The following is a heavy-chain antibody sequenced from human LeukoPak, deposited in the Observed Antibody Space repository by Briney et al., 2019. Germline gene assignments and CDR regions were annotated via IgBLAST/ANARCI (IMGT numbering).Heavy chain of an antibody. J-gene: IGHJ4*02. CDR3: ARSRGYFDY. D-gene: IGHD6-13*01. CDR2: IYYSGST. V-gene: IGHV4-59*01. Sequence: SETLSLTCTVSGGSISSYYWSWIRQPPGKGLEWTGYIYYSGSTNYNPSLKSRVTISVDTSKNQFSLKLSSVTAADTALYYCARSRGYFDYWGQGTLVTVSS. CDR1: GGSISSYY.